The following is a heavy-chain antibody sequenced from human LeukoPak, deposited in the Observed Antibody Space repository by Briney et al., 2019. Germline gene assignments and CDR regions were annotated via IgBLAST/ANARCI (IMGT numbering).Heavy chain of an antibody. Sequence: GESLLLSCKCSGYRHTSYRIGWVRPMPGKGLEWMGIIYLGYSDTRYTPSFECQVTITADKSITTAYVQWSSLRAWDNAMYFCESLARRVYVQYYFDYWGRGTVVTVSS. CDR2: IYLGYSDT. J-gene: IGHJ4*02. CDR3: ESLARRVYVQYYFDY. V-gene: IGHV5-51*01. D-gene: IGHD2-8*01. CDR1: GYRHTSYR.